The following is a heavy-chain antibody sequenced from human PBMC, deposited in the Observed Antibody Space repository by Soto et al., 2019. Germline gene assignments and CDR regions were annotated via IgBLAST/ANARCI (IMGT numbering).Heavy chain of an antibody. D-gene: IGHD5-12*01. J-gene: IGHJ4*02. V-gene: IGHV3-48*04. CDR3: ARPGDSGYKRNKFQLEY. CDR2: ISSGSSTI. CDR1: GFTFSTCN. Sequence: GGSLRLSCAASGFTFSTCNMNWVRQAPGKGLEWVSYISSGSSTIHYADSMKGRFTIYRGNAKNSLYLQMMSLRAEKKAVYSCARPGDSGYKRNKFQLEYWGEGTLVSVTS.